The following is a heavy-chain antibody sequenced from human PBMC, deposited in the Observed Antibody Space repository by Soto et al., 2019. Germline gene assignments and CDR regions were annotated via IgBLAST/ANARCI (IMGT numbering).Heavy chain of an antibody. J-gene: IGHJ4*02. D-gene: IGHD3-22*01. CDR1: GGTFSSYA. V-gene: IGHV1-46*01. CDR3: ASVGRYYDSSGYSVDF. CDR2: INPSGGST. Sequence: GASVKVSCKASGGTFSSYAISWVRQAPGQGLEWMGIINPSGGSTSYAQKFQVRVTMTRDTSTSTVYMELSSLRSEDTAVYYCASVGRYYDSSGYSVDFWGQGTLVTVSS.